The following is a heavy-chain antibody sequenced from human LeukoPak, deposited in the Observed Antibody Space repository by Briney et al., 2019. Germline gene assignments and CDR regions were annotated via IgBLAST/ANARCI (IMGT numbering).Heavy chain of an antibody. CDR1: GFTVSGFA. CDR3: ATLGETSGWYPDH. CDR2: VRSKGYNYAT. J-gene: IGHJ4*02. D-gene: IGHD6-19*01. V-gene: IGHV3-73*01. Sequence: PGGSLRLSCAASGFTVSGFAMHWVRQASGKGLEWLGRVRSKGYNYATAYGASVKDRFIISRDDSKSTAYLQMSSLKSEDTAVYYCATLGETSGWYPDHWGQGTPVTVSS.